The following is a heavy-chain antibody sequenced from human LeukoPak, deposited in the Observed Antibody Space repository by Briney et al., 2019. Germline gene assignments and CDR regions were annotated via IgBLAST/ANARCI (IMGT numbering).Heavy chain of an antibody. Sequence: GMSLRLSCEASGFIVTSYYMTWVRQAPGKGLEWVSVIYSGGTTYYADSVKGRVAISRDNSKNTVFLQMNSVRAEDTAVYYCARSYSNHLFGMDVWGQGTTVTVSS. CDR3: ARSYSNHLFGMDV. J-gene: IGHJ6*02. D-gene: IGHD4-11*01. V-gene: IGHV3-66*01. CDR2: IYSGGTT. CDR1: GFIVTSYY.